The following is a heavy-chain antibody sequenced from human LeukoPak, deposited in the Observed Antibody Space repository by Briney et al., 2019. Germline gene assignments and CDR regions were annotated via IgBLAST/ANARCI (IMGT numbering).Heavy chain of an antibody. CDR1: GFTSSNYA. J-gene: IGHJ4*02. V-gene: IGHV3-23*01. CDR2: ISGSGADT. Sequence: GGSLRLSCAASGFTSSNYAMNWVRQAPGKGLEWVSAISGSGADTYYADSVKGRFTISRDNSKNTLYLQMNSLRAEDTAIYFCARELRRSPTYYFDYWGQGTLVTVSS. CDR3: ARELRRSPTYYFDY. D-gene: IGHD2-15*01.